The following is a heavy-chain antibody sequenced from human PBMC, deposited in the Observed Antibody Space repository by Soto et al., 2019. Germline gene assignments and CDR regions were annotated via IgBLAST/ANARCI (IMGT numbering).Heavy chain of an antibody. J-gene: IGHJ6*02. D-gene: IGHD3-9*01. V-gene: IGHV1-2*04. Sequence: ASVKVSCTASWDTFTGYYMHWVRQAPEQGLEWMGWINPNSGGTNYAQKFQGWVTMTRDTSISTAYMELSRLRSDDTAVYYCARGDDILTGYRTHGMDVWRQGTTVTVS. CDR3: ARGDDILTGYRTHGMDV. CDR2: INPNSGGT. CDR1: WDTFTGYY.